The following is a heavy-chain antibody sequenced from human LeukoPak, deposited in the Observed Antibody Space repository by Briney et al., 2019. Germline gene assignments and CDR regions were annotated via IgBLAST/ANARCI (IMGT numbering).Heavy chain of an antibody. Sequence: GGSLRLSCAASGFTFSSYAMSWVRQAPGKGLEWVSAISDDGGDTKYAESVKGRFTISRDNSRNRLYLQMNSLRVEDTAIYYCGRDWKLDYWGQGILVTVSS. CDR2: ISDDGGDT. J-gene: IGHJ4*02. D-gene: IGHD1-1*01. CDR1: GFTFSSYA. V-gene: IGHV3-23*01. CDR3: GRDWKLDY.